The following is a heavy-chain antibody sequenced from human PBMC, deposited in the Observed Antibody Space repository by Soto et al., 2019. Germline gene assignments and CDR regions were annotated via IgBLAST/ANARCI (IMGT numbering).Heavy chain of an antibody. J-gene: IGHJ6*02. CDR3: ATVLWVRGVIPSHGMDV. Sequence: ASVKVSCKVSGYTLTELSMHWVRQAPGKGLEWMGGFDPEDGETIYAQKFQGRVTMTEDTSTDTAYMELSSLRSEDTAVYYCATVLWVRGVIPSHGMDVWGQGTTVTVSS. CDR1: GYTLTELS. CDR2: FDPEDGET. D-gene: IGHD3-10*01. V-gene: IGHV1-24*01.